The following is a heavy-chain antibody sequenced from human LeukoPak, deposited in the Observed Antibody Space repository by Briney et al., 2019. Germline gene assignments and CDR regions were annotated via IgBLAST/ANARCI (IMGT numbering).Heavy chain of an antibody. Sequence: GGSLRLSCAASGFTVSSNYMSWVRQAPGKGLEWVSVIYSGGSTYYADSVKGRFTVSRDNSKNTLYLQMNSLRAEDTAVYYCAKDWHYIVVSWFDPWGQGTLVTVSS. J-gene: IGHJ5*02. V-gene: IGHV3-53*01. D-gene: IGHD3-22*01. CDR2: IYSGGST. CDR1: GFTVSSNY. CDR3: AKDWHYIVVSWFDP.